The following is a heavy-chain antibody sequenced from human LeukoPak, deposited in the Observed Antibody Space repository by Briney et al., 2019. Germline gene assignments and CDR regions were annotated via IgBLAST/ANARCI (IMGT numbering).Heavy chain of an antibody. CDR2: ISYDGSNK. V-gene: IGHV3-30*03. Sequence: PGRSLRLSCAASGFTFSSYGMHWVRQAPGKGLEWVAVISYDGSNKYYADSVKGRFTISRDNAKNSLYLQMNSLRAEDTAVYYCARDSDDRSWNGLFDYWGQGTLVTVSS. CDR1: GFTFSSYG. D-gene: IGHD6-13*01. J-gene: IGHJ4*02. CDR3: ARDSDDRSWNGLFDY.